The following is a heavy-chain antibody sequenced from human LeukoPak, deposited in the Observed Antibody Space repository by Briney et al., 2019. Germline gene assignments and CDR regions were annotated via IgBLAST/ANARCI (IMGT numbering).Heavy chain of an antibody. CDR2: TYYRSKWYN. D-gene: IGHD3-10*01. CDR1: GDSFSSISAA. V-gene: IGHV6-1*01. J-gene: IGHJ4*02. Sequence: SQTLSLTCAVSGDSFSSISAAWNWLRQSPSRGLEWLGRTYYRSKWYNDYAVSVKSRITVNPDTSKNQFSLQLNSVTPEDTAVYYCARYGSGSSPSKAFDYWGQGTLVTVSS. CDR3: ARYGSGSSPSKAFDY.